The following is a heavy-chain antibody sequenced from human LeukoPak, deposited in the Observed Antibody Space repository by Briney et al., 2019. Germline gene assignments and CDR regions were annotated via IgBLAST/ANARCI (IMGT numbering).Heavy chain of an antibody. V-gene: IGHV1-46*01. CDR2: INPSGGGT. J-gene: IGHJ4*02. CDR1: GSTFIGYH. CDR3: ARDPCGGDCYFDY. D-gene: IGHD2-21*02. Sequence: GASVKISCKASGSTFIGYHMYWVRQAPGQGLEWMGRINPSGGGTRYAQKFQGRVTLTRDMSTSTVYMELSSLRSDDTAVYYCARDPCGGDCYFDYWGQGTLVTVSS.